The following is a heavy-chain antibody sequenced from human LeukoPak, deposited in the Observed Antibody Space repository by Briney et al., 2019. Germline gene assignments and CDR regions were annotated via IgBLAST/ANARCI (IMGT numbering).Heavy chain of an antibody. J-gene: IGHJ4*02. D-gene: IGHD3-10*01. CDR2: ISSSSSSYI. CDR3: ARGLLLWFGELFHFDY. V-gene: IGHV3-21*01. Sequence: GGSLRLSCAASGFTFSSYSMNWVRQAPGKGLEWVSSISSSSSSYIYYADSVKGRISISSDNAKNSMYLQMNSLRAEDTAVYYCARGLLLWFGELFHFDYWGQGTLVTVSS. CDR1: GFTFSSYS.